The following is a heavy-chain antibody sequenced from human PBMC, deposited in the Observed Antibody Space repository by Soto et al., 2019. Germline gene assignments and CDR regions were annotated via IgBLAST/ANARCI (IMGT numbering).Heavy chain of an antibody. V-gene: IGHV1-69*13. J-gene: IGHJ4*02. CDR1: GGTFSSYA. CDR2: IIPIFGTA. Sequence: SVKVSCKASGGTFSSYAISWVRQAPGQGLEWMGGIIPIFGTANYAQKFQGRVTITADESTSTAYMELSSLRSEDTAVYYCARSRGLVGATSTFDYWGQGTLVTVPS. CDR3: ARSRGLVGATSTFDY. D-gene: IGHD1-26*01.